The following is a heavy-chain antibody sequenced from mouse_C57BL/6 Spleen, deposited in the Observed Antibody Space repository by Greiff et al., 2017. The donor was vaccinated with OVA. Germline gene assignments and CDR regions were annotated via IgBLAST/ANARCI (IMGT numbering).Heavy chain of an antibody. CDR1: GFTFSDYG. CDR3: ARTDYALYYFDY. Sequence: EVKVVESGGGLVKPGGSLKLSCAASGFTFSDYGMHWVRQAPEKGLEWVAYISSGSSTIYYADTVKGRFTISRDNAKNTLFLQMTSLSSEDTAMYYCARTDYALYYFDYWGKGTTLTVSS. J-gene: IGHJ2*01. V-gene: IGHV5-17*01. D-gene: IGHD2-4*01. CDR2: ISSGSSTI.